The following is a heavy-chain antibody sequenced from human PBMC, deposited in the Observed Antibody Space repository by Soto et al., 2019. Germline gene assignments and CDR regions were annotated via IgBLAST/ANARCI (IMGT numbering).Heavy chain of an antibody. CDR2: IYSGGST. CDR3: ANQHCSSTSCYEG. V-gene: IGHV3-53*04. CDR1: GFTVSSNY. Sequence: GGSLRLSCAASGFTVSSNYMSWVRQAPGKGLEWVSVIYSGGSTYYADSVKGRFTIPRHNSKNTLYLQMNSLRAEDTAVYYCANQHCSSTSCYEGWGQGTLVTVSS. D-gene: IGHD2-2*01. J-gene: IGHJ4*02.